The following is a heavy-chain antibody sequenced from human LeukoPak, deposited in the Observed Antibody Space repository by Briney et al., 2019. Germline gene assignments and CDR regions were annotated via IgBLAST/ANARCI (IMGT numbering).Heavy chain of an antibody. J-gene: IGHJ4*02. Sequence: SETLSLTCTVSGGSITSYYWSWIRQPPGKGLEWIGYIYNSGSTNYNPSLKSRVTISVDTSKNQFSLKLSSVTAADTAVYYCARVLRRDGNIGWGQGTLVTVSS. D-gene: IGHD5-24*01. V-gene: IGHV4-59*01. CDR2: IYNSGST. CDR3: ARVLRRDGNIG. CDR1: GGSITSYY.